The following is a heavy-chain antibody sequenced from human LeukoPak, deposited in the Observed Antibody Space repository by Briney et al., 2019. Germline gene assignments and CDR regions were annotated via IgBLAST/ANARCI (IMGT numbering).Heavy chain of an antibody. CDR1: GFTFSSYS. CDR3: ARGALSITMIVGY. J-gene: IGHJ4*02. V-gene: IGHV3-21*01. Sequence: GGSLRLSCAASGFTFSSYSMNLVRQAPGKGLEWVSSISSSSSYIYYADSVKGRFTISRDNAKNSLYLQMNSLRAEDTAVYYCARGALSITMIVGYWGQGTLVTVSS. CDR2: ISSSSSYI. D-gene: IGHD3-22*01.